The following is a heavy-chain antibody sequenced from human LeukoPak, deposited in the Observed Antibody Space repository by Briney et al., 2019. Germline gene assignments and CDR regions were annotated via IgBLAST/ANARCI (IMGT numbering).Heavy chain of an antibody. V-gene: IGHV3-23*01. CDR1: GFTLSDYA. CDR3: AKVPWVGTIT. Sequence: GGSLRLSCAASGFTLSDYAMNWVRQAPGEGLEWLSAISGSDGHTFYADSVKGRFTLSSDNSKNTLYLQMNNLRADDTAIYYCAKVPWVGTITWGQGTLVIVSS. CDR2: ISGSDGHT. D-gene: IGHD1-26*01. J-gene: IGHJ4*02.